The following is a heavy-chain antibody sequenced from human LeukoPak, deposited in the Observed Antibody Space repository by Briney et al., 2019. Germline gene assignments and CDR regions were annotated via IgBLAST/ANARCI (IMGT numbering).Heavy chain of an antibody. J-gene: IGHJ4*02. CDR2: MNPNSGNT. V-gene: IGHV1-8*03. D-gene: IGHD4-17*01. CDR3: ARGLSVYGEDPQFDY. CDR1: GYTFTGYY. Sequence: ASVKVSCKASGYTFTGYYMHWVRQATGQGLEWMGWMNPNSGNTGYAQKFQGRVTITRNTSISTAYMELSSLRSEDTAVYYCARGLSVYGEDPQFDYWGQGTLVTVSS.